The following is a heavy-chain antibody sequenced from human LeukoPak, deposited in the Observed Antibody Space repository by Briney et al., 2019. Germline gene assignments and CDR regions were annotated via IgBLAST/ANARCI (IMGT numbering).Heavy chain of an antibody. D-gene: IGHD6-19*01. V-gene: IGHV4-4*07. J-gene: IGHJ4*02. Sequence: SETLSLTCIVSGGSISSYYWSWIRQPAGKGLEWIGRIYTSGSTNYNPSLKSRVTMSVDTSKNQFSLKLSSVTAADTAVYYCARATTRVYSSGWYNFDYWGQGTLVTVSS. CDR1: GGSISSYY. CDR3: ARATTRVYSSGWYNFDY. CDR2: IYTSGST.